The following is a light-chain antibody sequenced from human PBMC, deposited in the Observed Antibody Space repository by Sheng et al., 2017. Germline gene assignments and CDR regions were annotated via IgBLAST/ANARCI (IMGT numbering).Light chain of an antibody. V-gene: IGLV2-8*01. J-gene: IGLJ2*01. Sequence: QSALTQPPSASGSPGQSVTISCTGNSSDVGTYNYVSWYQQHPGKAPKLIIYEVTKRPSGIPDRFSGSKSGNTASLTVSGLQGEDEADYYCSSFAGGNNLVFGGGTKLTVL. CDR3: SSFAGGNNLV. CDR1: SSDVGTYNY. CDR2: EVT.